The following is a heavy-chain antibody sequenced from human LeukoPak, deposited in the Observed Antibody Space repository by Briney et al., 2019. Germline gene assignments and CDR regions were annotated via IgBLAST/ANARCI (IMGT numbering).Heavy chain of an antibody. D-gene: IGHD3-10*01. CDR3: ARDQRGSMVRGVIGYYYGMDV. CDR1: GGTFSSYA. CDR2: IIPIFGTA. J-gene: IGHJ6*04. V-gene: IGHV1-69*06. Sequence: ASVKVSCKASGGTFSSYAISWVRQAPRQGLEWMGGIIPIFGTANYAQKFQGRVTITADKSTSTAYMELSSLRSEDTAVYYCARDQRGSMVRGVIGYYYGMDVWGKGTTVTVSS.